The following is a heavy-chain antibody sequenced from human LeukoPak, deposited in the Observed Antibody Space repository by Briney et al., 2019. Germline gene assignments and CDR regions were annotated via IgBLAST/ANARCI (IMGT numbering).Heavy chain of an antibody. CDR3: ARDGYFDY. J-gene: IGHJ4*02. Sequence: ASVKVSCKASGYTFTNYNIAWVRQAPGQGLEWGGWISAYNSNTKYAQKLQGRVTMTTDTSTSTAYMELRSLRFDDTAIYYCARDGYFDYWGQGTLVTVSS. CDR1: GYTFTNYN. V-gene: IGHV1-18*01. CDR2: ISAYNSNT.